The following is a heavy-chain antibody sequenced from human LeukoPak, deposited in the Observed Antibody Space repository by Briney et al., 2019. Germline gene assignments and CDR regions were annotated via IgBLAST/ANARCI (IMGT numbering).Heavy chain of an antibody. CDR3: AKDQSSGSYYIY. J-gene: IGHJ4*02. D-gene: IGHD3-10*01. CDR1: GFTFSSYG. Sequence: RGSLRLSCAASGFTFSSYGMHWVRQAPGKGLEWVAVISYDGSNKYYADSVKGRFTISRDNSKNTLYLQMNSLRAEDTAVYYCAKDQSSGSYYIYWGQGTLVTVSS. V-gene: IGHV3-30*18. CDR2: ISYDGSNK.